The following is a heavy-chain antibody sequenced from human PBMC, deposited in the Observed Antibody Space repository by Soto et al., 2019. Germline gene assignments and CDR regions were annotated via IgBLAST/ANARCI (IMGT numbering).Heavy chain of an antibody. CDR1: GYTFTSYG. Sequence: ASVKVSCKASGYTFTSYGISWVRQAPGQGLEWMGWISAYNGNTNYAQKLQGRVTMTTDTSTSTAYMELRSLRSEDTAVYYCAREDNGSYPGYFDYWGQGTLVTVSS. J-gene: IGHJ4*02. CDR3: AREDNGSYPGYFDY. V-gene: IGHV1-18*01. D-gene: IGHD1-26*01. CDR2: ISAYNGNT.